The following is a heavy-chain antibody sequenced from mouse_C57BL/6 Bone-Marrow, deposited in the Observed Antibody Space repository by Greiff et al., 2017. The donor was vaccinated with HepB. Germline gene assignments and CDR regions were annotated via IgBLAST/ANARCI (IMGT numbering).Heavy chain of an antibody. CDR1: GFSLTSYG. CDR3: ARHYYGLPSMDY. CDR2: IWSDGST. V-gene: IGHV2-6*03. D-gene: IGHD1-1*02. J-gene: IGHJ4*01. Sequence: QVQLQQSGPGLVAPSQSLSITCTVSGFSLTSYGVHWVRQPPGKGLEWLVVIWSDGSTTYNSALKSRLSISNDNSKTQVFFKMNSHQTDDTAMYYCARHYYGLPSMDYWGQGTSVTVSS.